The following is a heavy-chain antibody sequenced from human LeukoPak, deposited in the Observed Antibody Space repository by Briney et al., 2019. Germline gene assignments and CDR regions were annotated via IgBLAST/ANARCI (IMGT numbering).Heavy chain of an antibody. CDR1: GFTFSNFG. D-gene: IGHD3-3*02. J-gene: IGHJ4*02. V-gene: IGHV3-30*02. CDR3: ARDPFKAIDY. Sequence: PGGSLRLSCAASGFTFSNFGMHWVRQAPGKGLEWVAFIRFDGTSEFYADSVKARFTISRDNAKNSLYLQMNSLRAEDTAVYYCARDPFKAIDYWGQGTLVTVSS. CDR2: IRFDGTSE.